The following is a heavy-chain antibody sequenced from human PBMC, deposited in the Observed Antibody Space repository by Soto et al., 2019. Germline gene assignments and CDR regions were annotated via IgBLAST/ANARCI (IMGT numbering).Heavy chain of an antibody. CDR3: AKDASPAAMYWFDP. CDR1: AFTFSSYA. CDR2: ISGSGAGT. J-gene: IGHJ5*02. Sequence: EVQLLESGGGLVQPGGSLRLSCAASAFTFSSYAMSWVRQAPGKGLEWVSAISGSGAGTYYADSVKGRFTISRDNSKNTLYLQMDSVRAEDTAVYYCAKDASPAAMYWFDPWGQGTLVTVSS. V-gene: IGHV3-23*01. D-gene: IGHD2-2*01.